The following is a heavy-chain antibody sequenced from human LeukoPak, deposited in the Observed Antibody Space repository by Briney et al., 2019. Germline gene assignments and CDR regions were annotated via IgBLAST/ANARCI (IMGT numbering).Heavy chain of an antibody. Sequence: GASVKVSCKAYGYTFTGYYMHWVRQAPGQGLEWMGWINPNSGGTNYAQKFQGRVTMTRDTSISTAYMELSRLRSDDTAVYYCARVQSHVLLWFGELLTPGGYYFDYWGQGTLVTVSS. J-gene: IGHJ4*02. D-gene: IGHD3-10*01. CDR3: ARVQSHVLLWFGELLTPGGYYFDY. CDR2: INPNSGGT. V-gene: IGHV1-2*02. CDR1: GYTFTGYY.